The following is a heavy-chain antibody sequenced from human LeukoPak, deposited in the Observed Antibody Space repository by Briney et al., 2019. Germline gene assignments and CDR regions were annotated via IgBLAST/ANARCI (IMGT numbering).Heavy chain of an antibody. D-gene: IGHD2-2*01. V-gene: IGHV3-48*02. Sequence: PGGSLRLSCAASGFTFSSYSMNWVRQAPGKGLEWVSYISSSSSTIYYAESVKGRFTISRDNAKNSLYLQMNSLRDEDTAVYYCARDRYIVVVPSLTSGFDPWGQGTLVTVSS. CDR1: GFTFSSYS. CDR2: ISSSSSTI. CDR3: ARDRYIVVVPSLTSGFDP. J-gene: IGHJ5*02.